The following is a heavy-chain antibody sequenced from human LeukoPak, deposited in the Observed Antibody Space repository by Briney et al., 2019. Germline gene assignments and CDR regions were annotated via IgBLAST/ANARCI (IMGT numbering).Heavy chain of an antibody. D-gene: IGHD2-2*01. CDR3: AKDQHPYCSSTSCPHQYLQH. J-gene: IGHJ1*01. CDR1: EFTFSSYG. V-gene: IGHV3-30*02. Sequence: GGSLRLSCAASEFTFSSYGMHWVRQAPGKGLEWVAFIQYEGTNKYYADSVKGRFTISRDNSKNTLYLQMNSLRPEDTAVYHCAKDQHPYCSSTSCPHQYLQHWGQGTLVTVSS. CDR2: IQYEGTNK.